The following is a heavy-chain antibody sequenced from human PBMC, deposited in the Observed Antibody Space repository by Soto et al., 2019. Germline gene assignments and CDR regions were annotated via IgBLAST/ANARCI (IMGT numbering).Heavy chain of an antibody. V-gene: IGHV3-72*01. CDR3: VGAWFGELKYCDY. CDR1: GFTFSDHY. J-gene: IGHJ4*02. D-gene: IGHD3-10*01. CDR2: IRNKANSYTT. Sequence: EVQLVESGGGLVQPGGSLRLSCAASGFTFSDHYIEWVRQAPGKGLEWVGRIRNKANSYTTEYGASVKGRFTISRDDSKSSLSLQMNSLKTEDMAVYYCVGAWFGELKYCDYGGQGTLVTVSS.